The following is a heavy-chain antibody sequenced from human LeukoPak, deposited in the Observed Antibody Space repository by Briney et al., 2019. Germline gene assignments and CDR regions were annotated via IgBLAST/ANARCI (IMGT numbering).Heavy chain of an antibody. D-gene: IGHD3-10*01. V-gene: IGHV3-23*01. CDR1: GFTFSSYA. CDR2: ISGSGGST. J-gene: IGHJ4*02. Sequence: GGSLRLSCAASGFTFSSYAMSGVGQAQGKGREWVSAISGSGGSTYYADSVKGRFTISRDNSKNTLYLQMNSLRAEDTAVYYCANIGSGSYNYWGQGTLVTVSS. CDR3: ANIGSGSYNY.